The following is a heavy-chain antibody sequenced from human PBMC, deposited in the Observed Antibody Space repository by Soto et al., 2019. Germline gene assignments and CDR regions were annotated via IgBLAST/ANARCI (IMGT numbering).Heavy chain of an antibody. J-gene: IGHJ4*02. CDR2: INPNSGGT. CDR3: ARDPFEYYDSSGYYDY. D-gene: IGHD3-22*01. Sequence: ASVKVSCKPSGYTFTGFYIHWVRQAPGQGLEWMGWINPNSGGTSYAQKFQGRVTMTRDTSISTAYLDLSRLRYDDTAVYYCARDPFEYYDSSGYYDYWGQGTLVTVPS. CDR1: GYTFTGFY. V-gene: IGHV1-2*02.